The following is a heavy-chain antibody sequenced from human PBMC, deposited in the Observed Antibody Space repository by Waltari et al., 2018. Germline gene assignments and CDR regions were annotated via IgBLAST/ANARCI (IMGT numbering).Heavy chain of an antibody. CDR2: IYHSGST. V-gene: IGHV4-38-2*01. CDR3: ARHPSYSGSYYRRGDWYFDL. J-gene: IGHJ2*01. CDR1: GYSISSGYY. Sequence: QVQLQESGPGLVKPSETLSLTCAVSGYSISSGYYWGWLRQPPGKGLEWIGSIYHSGSTYYNPSLKSRVTISVDTSKNQFSLKLSSVTAADTAVYYCARHPSYSGSYYRRGDWYFDLWGRGTLVTVSS. D-gene: IGHD1-26*01.